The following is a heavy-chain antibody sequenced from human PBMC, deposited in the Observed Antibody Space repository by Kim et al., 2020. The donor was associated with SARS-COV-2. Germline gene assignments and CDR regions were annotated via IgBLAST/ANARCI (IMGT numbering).Heavy chain of an antibody. CDR3: GRAGPGSYD. J-gene: IGHJ1*01. V-gene: IGHV3-74*01. CDR2: VSPDGRNT. Sequence: GGSLRLSCAGSGFRFSDYWMLWVRQAPVKGLVWVSRVSPDGRNTHYADSVRGRFTISRDNAKNTLYLQMNSLSVEDTAVYYCGRAGPGSYDRG. D-gene: IGHD3-22*01. CDR1: GFRFSDYW.